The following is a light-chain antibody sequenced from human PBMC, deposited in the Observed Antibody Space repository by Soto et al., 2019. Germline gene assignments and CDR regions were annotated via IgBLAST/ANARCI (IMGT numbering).Light chain of an antibody. CDR3: QQCASSPLA. CDR2: GAS. V-gene: IGKV3-20*01. CDR1: QSVSSSY. Sequence: EIVLTQSPGTLSLSPGERATLSCRVSQSVSSSYLAWYQQKPGQAPRLLIYGASSRATGIPDRFSGSGSGTDFTLTISRLEPEDFAVYYCQQCASSPLAFGGGTKVEIK. J-gene: IGKJ4*01.